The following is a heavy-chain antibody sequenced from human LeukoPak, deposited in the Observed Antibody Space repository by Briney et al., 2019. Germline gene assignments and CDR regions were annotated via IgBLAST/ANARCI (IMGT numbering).Heavy chain of an antibody. J-gene: IGHJ4*02. Sequence: ASVKVSCKASGYTFTSYGITWVRQAPGQGLEWMGWISAYNGNTNYAQKLQGRVTMTTDTSTSTAYMELSSLRSEDTAVYYCARTAGGYCSSTSCYFDYWGQGTLVTVSS. CDR3: ARTAGGYCSSTSCYFDY. CDR2: ISAYNGNT. CDR1: GYTFTSYG. D-gene: IGHD2-2*01. V-gene: IGHV1-18*01.